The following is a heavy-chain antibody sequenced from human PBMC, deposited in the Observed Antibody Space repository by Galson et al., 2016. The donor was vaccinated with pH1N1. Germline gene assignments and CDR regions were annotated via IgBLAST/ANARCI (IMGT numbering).Heavy chain of an antibody. J-gene: IGHJ2*01. V-gene: IGHV3-48*01. CDR3: TRCANRLLSFWVFDL. CDR2: ITSGSGGI. Sequence: SLRLSCAASGFNFSSYTMNWVRQAPGKSLEWLSHITSGSGGINYADSVKGRFTISRDNAKNSLFLEIDSLRAEDTAVYYCTRCANRLLSFWVFDLWGRGTL. CDR1: GFNFSSYT. D-gene: IGHD3-3*01.